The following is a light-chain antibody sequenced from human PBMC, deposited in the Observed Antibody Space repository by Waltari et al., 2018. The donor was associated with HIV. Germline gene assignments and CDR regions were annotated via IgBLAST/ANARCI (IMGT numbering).Light chain of an antibody. V-gene: IGKV2-28*01. CDR3: MQALQSRS. Sequence: DIVMTQSPLSLPVTPGEPASISCRSSQSPLHSNGYNHLDWYLDKPGQSHKPLIQLGSKRASGVPDRFSSGAAGADFTLKISRVEAEDVGVYYMMQALQSRSFGPGTKVDIK. J-gene: IGKJ3*01. CDR2: LGS. CDR1: QSPLHSNGYNH.